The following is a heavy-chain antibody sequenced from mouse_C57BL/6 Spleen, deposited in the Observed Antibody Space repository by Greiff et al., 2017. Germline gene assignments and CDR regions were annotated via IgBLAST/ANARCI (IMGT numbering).Heavy chain of an antibody. D-gene: IGHD2-12*01. J-gene: IGHJ4*01. Sequence: QVHVKQPGAELVRPGSSVKLSCKASGYTFTSYWMHWVKQRPIQGLEWIGNIDPSDSETHYNQKFKDKATLTVDKSSSTAYMQLSSLTSEDSAVYYCARLVDYYAMDYWGQGTSVTVSS. V-gene: IGHV1-52*01. CDR3: ARLVDYYAMDY. CDR1: GYTFTSYW. CDR2: IDPSDSET.